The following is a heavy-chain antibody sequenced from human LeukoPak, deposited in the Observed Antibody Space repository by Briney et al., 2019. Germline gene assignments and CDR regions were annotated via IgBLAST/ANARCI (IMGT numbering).Heavy chain of an antibody. J-gene: IGHJ3*02. Sequence: ASVTVSCKASGYTFTGYYMHWVRQAPGQGLEWMGWINPNSGGTNYAQKFQGRVTMTRDTSISTAYMELSRLRSDDTAVYYCARDGYYDSSGYPPRDDAFDIWGQGTMVTVSS. CDR2: INPNSGGT. CDR1: GYTFTGYY. CDR3: ARDGYYDSSGYPPRDDAFDI. V-gene: IGHV1-2*02. D-gene: IGHD3-22*01.